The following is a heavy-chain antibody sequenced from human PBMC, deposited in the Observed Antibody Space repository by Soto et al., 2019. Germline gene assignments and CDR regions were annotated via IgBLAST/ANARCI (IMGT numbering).Heavy chain of an antibody. V-gene: IGHV4-39*01. CDR2: IYYGGTT. J-gene: IGHJ4*02. Sequence: QLQLQESGPGLVKPSETLSLTCTVSGGSISINTYYWGWIRQPPGKGLEWIGSIYYGGTTYYNSSRKSRVTLSVDTSKNQLSLKLTSVPAAETALYYCALGRRYNWNDYYFDYWGQGTLVTVSS. CDR3: ALGRRYNWNDYYFDY. CDR1: GGSISINTYY. D-gene: IGHD1-20*01.